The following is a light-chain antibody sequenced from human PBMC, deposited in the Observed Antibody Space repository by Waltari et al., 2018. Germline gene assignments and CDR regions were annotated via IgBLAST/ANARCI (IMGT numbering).Light chain of an antibody. CDR2: STT. J-gene: IGLJ1*01. Sequence: QTVVTQEPSLTVSPGGTVTLTCAASTGAATSGPYPNWFQQKPGQAPMALIYSTTNSHPRTPARFSGSRLGGKAALTLSGVQPEDEADYYCLLYYSNPQRYVFGSGTKVTVL. CDR1: TGAATSGPY. CDR3: LLYYSNPQRYV. V-gene: IGLV7-43*01.